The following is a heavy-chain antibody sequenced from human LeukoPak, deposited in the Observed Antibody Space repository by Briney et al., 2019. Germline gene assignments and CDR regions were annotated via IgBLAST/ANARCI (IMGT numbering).Heavy chain of an antibody. Sequence: GSLRLSCAASGFTFSSYSMNWIRQPPGKGLEWIGSIYHSGSTYYNPSLKSRVTISVDTSKNQFSLKLSSVTAADTAVYYCARDPYSGSYYWFDPWGQGTLVTVSS. CDR2: IYHSGST. CDR3: ARDPYSGSYYWFDP. V-gene: IGHV4-38-2*02. CDR1: GFTFSSYS. J-gene: IGHJ5*02. D-gene: IGHD1-26*01.